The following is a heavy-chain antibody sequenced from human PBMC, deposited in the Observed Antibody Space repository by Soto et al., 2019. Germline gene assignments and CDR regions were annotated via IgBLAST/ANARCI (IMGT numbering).Heavy chain of an antibody. CDR1: GGSISSGGYY. V-gene: IGHV4-31*01. J-gene: IGHJ5*02. Sequence: QVQLQESGPGLVKPSQTLSLTCTVSGGSISSGGYYWSWIRQHPGKGLEWIGYIYYSGSTYYNPSLKSQITISVDTSKDQFSPKLSPGNAAGTAVYYCATIRYFDWFQNWFDPWGQGTLVTVSS. CDR2: IYYSGST. CDR3: ATIRYFDWFQNWFDP. D-gene: IGHD3-9*01.